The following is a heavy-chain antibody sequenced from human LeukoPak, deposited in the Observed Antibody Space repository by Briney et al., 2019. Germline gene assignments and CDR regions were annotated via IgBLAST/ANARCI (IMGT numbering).Heavy chain of an antibody. CDR2: INSDGSST. J-gene: IGHJ4*02. D-gene: IGHD3-16*02. CDR3: ARAFAPFYVWGSYRPPDSFDY. V-gene: IGHV3-74*01. Sequence: PGGSLRLSCAASGFTFSSYWMHWVRQAPGKGLVWVSRINSDGSSTSYADSVKGRFTISRDNAKNTLYLQTNSLRAEDTAVYYCARAFAPFYVWGSYRPPDSFDYWGQGTLVTVSS. CDR1: GFTFSSYW.